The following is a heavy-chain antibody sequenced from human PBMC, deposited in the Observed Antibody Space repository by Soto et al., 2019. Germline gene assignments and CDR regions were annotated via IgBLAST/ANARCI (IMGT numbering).Heavy chain of an antibody. D-gene: IGHD3-22*01. V-gene: IGHV5-10-1*01. CDR2: IDPSDSYT. Sequence: GESLKISCKGSGYSFTSHWINWVRQMPGKGLEWMGRIDPSDSYTNYSPSFQGHVTISADKSTSTAYLQWSSLKASDTAMYYCARRSYYHDSSGYSYDAFDIWGQGTMVTVSS. J-gene: IGHJ3*02. CDR1: GYSFTSHW. CDR3: ARRSYYHDSSGYSYDAFDI.